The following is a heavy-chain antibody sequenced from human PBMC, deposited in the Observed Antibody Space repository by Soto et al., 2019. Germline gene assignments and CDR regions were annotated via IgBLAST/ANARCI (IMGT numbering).Heavy chain of an antibody. CDR1: GFTFNTYS. J-gene: IGHJ2*01. Sequence: EVQLVESGGGLVKPWGSLRLSCAASGFTFNTYSMNWVRQAPGKGLEWVSSVDTRSSFIYYGGSLKGRFTIPRDNAKNPPYPQINILTAEDTAAYYCARDGESSDYENSYFDLWGRGPLVTFSS. D-gene: IGHD5-12*01. V-gene: IGHV3-21*04. CDR3: ARDGESSDYENSYFDL. CDR2: VDTRSSFI.